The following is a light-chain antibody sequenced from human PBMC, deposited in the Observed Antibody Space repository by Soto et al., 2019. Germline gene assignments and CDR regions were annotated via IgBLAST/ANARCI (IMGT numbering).Light chain of an antibody. V-gene: IGKV3-11*01. J-gene: IGKJ5*01. CDR2: DAS. Sequence: EIVLTQSPGTMSLSAGERATLXXRASQSVSSYLAWYQQKPGQAPRLXICDASNRATGIPARFSGSGSGTDFTLTISSLEPEDFAVYYCQQRSNWPITFGQGTRLEIK. CDR1: QSVSSY. CDR3: QQRSNWPIT.